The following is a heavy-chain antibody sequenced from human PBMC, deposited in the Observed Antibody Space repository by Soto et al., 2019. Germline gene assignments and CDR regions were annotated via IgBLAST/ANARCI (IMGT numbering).Heavy chain of an antibody. Sequence: GGSLRLSCAASGFIFSDHAMTWVRQAPGKGLECVSSISASGVTTYYADSVKGRFTISRDNSKNTVHLQMNSLRAEDTAVYYCAKDLKYQPTFFDSWGQGTLVTVSS. CDR2: ISASGVTT. CDR1: GFIFSDHA. CDR3: AKDLKYQPTFFDS. J-gene: IGHJ4*02. D-gene: IGHD2-2*01. V-gene: IGHV3-23*01.